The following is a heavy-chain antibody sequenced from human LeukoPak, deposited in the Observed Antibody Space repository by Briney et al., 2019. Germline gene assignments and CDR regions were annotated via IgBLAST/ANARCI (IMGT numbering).Heavy chain of an antibody. V-gene: IGHV4-59*01. CDR3: ARDPGYSYGPGHFDY. Sequence: SETLSLTCTVSGGSISSYYWSWIRQPPGKGLEWIGYIYYSGSTNYNPSLKSRVTISVDTSKNQFSLKLSSVTAADTAVYYCARDPGYSYGPGHFDYWGQGTLVTVSS. J-gene: IGHJ4*02. CDR2: IYYSGST. CDR1: GGSISSYY. D-gene: IGHD5-18*01.